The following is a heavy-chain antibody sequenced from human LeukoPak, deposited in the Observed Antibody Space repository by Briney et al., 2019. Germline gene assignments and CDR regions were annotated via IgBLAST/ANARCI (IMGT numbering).Heavy chain of an antibody. Sequence: PGGSLRLSCAASGFTVSSNYMSWVRQAPGKGLEWVSVIYSGGSTYYADSVKGRFTISRDNSKNTLYLQMNSLRAEDTAVYYCTTESDYYDSSGYYYWGQGTLVTVSS. V-gene: IGHV3-53*01. D-gene: IGHD3-22*01. J-gene: IGHJ4*02. CDR1: GFTVSSNY. CDR2: IYSGGST. CDR3: TTESDYYDSSGYYY.